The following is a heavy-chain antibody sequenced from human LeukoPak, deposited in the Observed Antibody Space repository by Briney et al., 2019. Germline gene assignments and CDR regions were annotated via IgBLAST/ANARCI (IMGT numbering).Heavy chain of an antibody. J-gene: IGHJ6*03. V-gene: IGHV4-59*12. D-gene: IGHD3-10*01. CDR1: GGSISSYY. CDR3: ARVYYYGGFGYYYYMDV. CDR2: IYYSGST. Sequence: SETLSLTCTVSGGSISSYYWSWIRQPPGKGLEWIGYIYYSGSTNYNPSLKSRVTISVDTSKNQFSLRLSSVTAADTAVYYCARVYYYGGFGYYYYMDVWGKGTTVTVSS.